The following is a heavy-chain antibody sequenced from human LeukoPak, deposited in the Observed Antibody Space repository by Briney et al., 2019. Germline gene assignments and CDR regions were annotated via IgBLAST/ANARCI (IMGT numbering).Heavy chain of an antibody. V-gene: IGHV3-23*01. CDR2: ISGSGGST. Sequence: PGGSLRLSCAASGFTFSSYAMSWVRQAPGKGLEWVSAISGSGGSTYYADSVKGRFTISRDNSKNTLYLQMNSLRAEDTAVYYCATQRTMTTVTIRYYGMDVWGQGTTVTVSS. J-gene: IGHJ6*02. CDR1: GFTFSSYA. CDR3: ATQRTMTTVTIRYYGMDV. D-gene: IGHD4-17*01.